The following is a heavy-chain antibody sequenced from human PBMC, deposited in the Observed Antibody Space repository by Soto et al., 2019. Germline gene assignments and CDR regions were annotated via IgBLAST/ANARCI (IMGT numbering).Heavy chain of an antibody. CDR1: GFLFSNYG. CDR2: ISYDGSNE. J-gene: IGHJ4*02. D-gene: IGHD3-22*01. CDR3: AKDFNYYDSSGYWPDY. Sequence: GGSLSLSCAASGFLFSNYGMHWVRQAPGKGLEWVAIISYDGSNEYYADSVKGRFTISRDNSKNTLYLQMNSLRAEDTSVYYCAKDFNYYDSSGYWPDYWGQGTLVTVSS. V-gene: IGHV3-30*18.